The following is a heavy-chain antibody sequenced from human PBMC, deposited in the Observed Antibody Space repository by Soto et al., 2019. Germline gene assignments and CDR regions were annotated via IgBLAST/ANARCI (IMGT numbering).Heavy chain of an antibody. CDR1: GYTFTSYD. CDR2: VTPRNGDT. Sequence: QVQLVQSGAEMKKPGASVKVSCKASGYTFTSYDINWVRQAAGQGPEWMGSVTPRNGDTAFAQKYQGRVTVTSNTSMSTVYMELCNLRSDDTAVYYCARGGSYWARRHYFDSWGQATLVTVSS. V-gene: IGHV1-8*02. J-gene: IGHJ4*02. CDR3: ARGGSYWARRHYFDS. D-gene: IGHD2-8*02.